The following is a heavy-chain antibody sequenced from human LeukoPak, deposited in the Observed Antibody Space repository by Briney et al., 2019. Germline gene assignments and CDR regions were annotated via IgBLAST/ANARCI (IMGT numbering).Heavy chain of an antibody. CDR3: ARGGRYCTTTNCYIGR. Sequence: GGSLRLSCAASGFIFSNYAMNWVRQAPGKGLEWVSGISGGGGSTYYADSVKGRFTISRDNSENTLYLQMNSLRAEDTAIYHCARGGRYCTTTNCYIGRWGQGTLVTVSS. V-gene: IGHV3-23*01. CDR1: GFIFSNYA. J-gene: IGHJ4*02. D-gene: IGHD2-2*02. CDR2: ISGGGGST.